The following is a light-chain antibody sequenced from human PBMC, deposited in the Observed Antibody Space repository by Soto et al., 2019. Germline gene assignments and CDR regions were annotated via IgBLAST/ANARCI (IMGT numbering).Light chain of an antibody. V-gene: IGLV1-40*01. CDR1: SSNIGAGYD. Sequence: QLVLTQPPSVSGAPGQRVTISCTGSSSNIGAGYDVHWYQQLPGTAPKLLIYGNSNRPSGVPDRFSGSKSGTSASLAITGLQAEDEADYYCQSYDSSLSAHCVFGGGTKLTVL. CDR3: QSYDSSLSAHCV. J-gene: IGLJ3*02. CDR2: GNS.